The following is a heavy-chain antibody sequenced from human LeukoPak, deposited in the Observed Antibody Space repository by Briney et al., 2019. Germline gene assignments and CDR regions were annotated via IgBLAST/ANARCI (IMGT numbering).Heavy chain of an antibody. CDR2: IYYSGST. V-gene: IGHV4-39*07. CDR1: GGSISSSSYY. D-gene: IGHD2-2*01. J-gene: IGHJ5*02. Sequence: PSETLSLTCTVSGGSISSSSYYWGWIRQPPGKGLEWIGSIYYSGSTYYNPSLKSRVTISVDTSKNQFSLKLSSVTAADTAVYYCARDLDNCSSTSCLPGGNWFDPWGQGTLVTVSS. CDR3: ARDLDNCSSTSCLPGGNWFDP.